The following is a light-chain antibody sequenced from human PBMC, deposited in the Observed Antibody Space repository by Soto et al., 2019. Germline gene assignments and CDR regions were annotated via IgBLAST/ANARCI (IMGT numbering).Light chain of an antibody. CDR1: SSGVENYNL. CDR3: SSYAGGLV. J-gene: IGLJ3*02. V-gene: IGLV2-23*01. CDR2: EGS. Sequence: QSALTQPASVSGSPGQSITLSCTRASSGVENYNLVSWYQHHPGKAPKLIIYEGSQRPSGVSDRFSGSKSGNTASLTISGLLAEDEADYYCSSYAGGLVFGGGTKLTVL.